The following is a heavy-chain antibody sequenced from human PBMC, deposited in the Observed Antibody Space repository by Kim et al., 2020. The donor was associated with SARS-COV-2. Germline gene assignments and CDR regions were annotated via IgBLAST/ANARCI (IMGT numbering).Heavy chain of an antibody. J-gene: IGHJ4*02. Sequence: YYADSVKGRFTISRDNSKNTLYLQMNSLRAEDTAVYYCARDRTPKYYFDYWGQGTLVTVSS. V-gene: IGHV3-33*01. CDR3: ARDRTPKYYFDY.